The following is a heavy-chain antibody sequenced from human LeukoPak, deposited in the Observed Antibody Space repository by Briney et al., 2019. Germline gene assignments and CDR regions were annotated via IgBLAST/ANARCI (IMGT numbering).Heavy chain of an antibody. CDR3: ARDQPRPIHYYGSGSYGNYMDV. V-gene: IGHV1-3*01. D-gene: IGHD3-10*01. CDR2: INAGNGNT. CDR1: GYTFTSYA. Sequence: EASVKVSCKASGYTFTSYAMHWVRHAPGQRLEWMGWINAGNGNTNYAQKLQGRVTMTTDTSTSTAYMELRSLRSDDTAVYYCARDQPRPIHYYGSGSYGNYMDVWGKGTTVTISS. J-gene: IGHJ6*03.